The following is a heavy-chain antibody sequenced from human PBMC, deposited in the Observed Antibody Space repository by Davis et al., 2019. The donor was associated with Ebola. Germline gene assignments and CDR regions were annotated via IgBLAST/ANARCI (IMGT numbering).Heavy chain of an antibody. Sequence: PGGSLRLSCAASGFTFSNACMSWVRQAPGKGLEWVGRIKSKTDAGTTDYAAPVKGRFTISRDDSKSTLYLQMNGLKAGDTAVYYCTKDGPVLLRFGEEGNGGQGTLVTVSS. CDR3: TKDGPVLLRFGEEGN. J-gene: IGHJ4*02. CDR2: IKSKTDAGTT. D-gene: IGHD3-10*01. V-gene: IGHV3-15*01. CDR1: GFTFSNAC.